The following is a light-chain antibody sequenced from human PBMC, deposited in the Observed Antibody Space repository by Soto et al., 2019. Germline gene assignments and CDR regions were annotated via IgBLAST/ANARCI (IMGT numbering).Light chain of an antibody. Sequence: EVVLTQSPVTLSLSPGERVTLSCRASHSVSCYFAWYQQKPGQAPRLLIYDASTRATGVPARFSGSGSGADFTLTISSLEPEDFAIYYCQQRYSWPVTFGQGTKVEI. CDR2: DAS. V-gene: IGKV3-11*01. CDR1: HSVSCY. J-gene: IGKJ1*01. CDR3: QQRYSWPVT.